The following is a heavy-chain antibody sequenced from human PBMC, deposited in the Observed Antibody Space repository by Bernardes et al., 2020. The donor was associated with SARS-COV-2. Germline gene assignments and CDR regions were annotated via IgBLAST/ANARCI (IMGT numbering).Heavy chain of an antibody. CDR3: ATVVPAAIAAGGPGWFDP. D-gene: IGHD2-2*02. Sequence: ASVKVSCKVSGYTLTELSMHWVRQAPGKGLEWMGGFDPEDGETIYAQKFQGRVTMTEDTSTDTAYMELSSLRSEDTAVYYCATVVPAAIAAGGPGWFDPWGQRTLVTVSS. CDR2: FDPEDGET. J-gene: IGHJ5*02. V-gene: IGHV1-24*01. CDR1: GYTLTELS.